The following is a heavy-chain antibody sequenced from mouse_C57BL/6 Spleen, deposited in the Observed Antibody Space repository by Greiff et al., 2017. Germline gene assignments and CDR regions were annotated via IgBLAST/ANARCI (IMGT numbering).Heavy chain of an antibody. J-gene: IGHJ3*01. CDR2: IYPGSGST. V-gene: IGHV1-55*01. Sequence: QVQLQQPGAELVKPGASVKMSCKASGYTFTSYWITWVKQRPGQGLEWIGDIYPGSGSTNYNEKFKSKATLTVDTSSSTAYMQLSSLTSEDSAVDYCAREGYGSYWFAYWGQGTLVTVSA. D-gene: IGHD1-1*02. CDR1: GYTFTSYW. CDR3: AREGYGSYWFAY.